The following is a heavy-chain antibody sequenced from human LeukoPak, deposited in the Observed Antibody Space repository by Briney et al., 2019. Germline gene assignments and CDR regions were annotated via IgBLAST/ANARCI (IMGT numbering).Heavy chain of an antibody. V-gene: IGHV1-3*01. CDR3: ARYGSLMITFGELALDY. J-gene: IGHJ4*02. CDR1: GYTFTSYA. Sequence: ASVKVSCKASGYTFTSYAMHWVRQAPGQRLEWMGWINAGNGNTKYSQKFQGRVTITRDTSASTAYMELSSLRSEDTAVYYCARYGSLMITFGELALDYWGQGTLVTVSP. CDR2: INAGNGNT. D-gene: IGHD3-16*01.